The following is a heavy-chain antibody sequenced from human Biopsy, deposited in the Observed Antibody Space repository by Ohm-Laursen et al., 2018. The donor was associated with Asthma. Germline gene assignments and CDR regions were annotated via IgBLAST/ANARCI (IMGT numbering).Heavy chain of an antibody. Sequence: SLRLSCSATGFTFSSYAMHWVRQAPGKGLEWVAVISYDGSNKYYADSVKGRFTISRDNSKNTLYLQMNSLRAEDTAVYYCASQSSGPDFWSGYYYFDYWGQGTLVTVSS. CDR2: ISYDGSNK. J-gene: IGHJ4*02. D-gene: IGHD3-3*01. V-gene: IGHV3-30-3*01. CDR1: GFTFSSYA. CDR3: ASQSSGPDFWSGYYYFDY.